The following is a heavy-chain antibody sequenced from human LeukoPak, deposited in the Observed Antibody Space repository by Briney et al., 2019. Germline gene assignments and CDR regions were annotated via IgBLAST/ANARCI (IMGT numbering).Heavy chain of an antibody. Sequence: SETLSLTCTVSGGSLSSYYWSWIRQPPGKGLEWIGYIYYSGSTYYNPSLKSRVTFSVDTSKNQFSLKLSSVTAADTAVYYCASRYYGSGSYSDYWGQGTLVTVSS. D-gene: IGHD3-10*01. J-gene: IGHJ4*02. CDR2: IYYSGST. CDR3: ASRYYGSGSYSDY. CDR1: GGSLSSYY. V-gene: IGHV4-59*12.